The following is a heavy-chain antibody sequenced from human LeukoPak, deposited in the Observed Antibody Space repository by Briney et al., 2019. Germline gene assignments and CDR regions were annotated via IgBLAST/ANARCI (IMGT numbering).Heavy chain of an antibody. Sequence: GGSLRLSCAASGFTVSSNYMSWVRQAPGKGLEWVSVIYSGGSTYYADSVKGRFTISRHNSKNTLYLQMNSLRAEDTAVYYCARGYSGYDLAVADYWGQGTLVTVSS. D-gene: IGHD5-12*01. V-gene: IGHV3-53*04. CDR3: ARGYSGYDLAVADY. CDR1: GFTVSSNY. J-gene: IGHJ4*02. CDR2: IYSGGST.